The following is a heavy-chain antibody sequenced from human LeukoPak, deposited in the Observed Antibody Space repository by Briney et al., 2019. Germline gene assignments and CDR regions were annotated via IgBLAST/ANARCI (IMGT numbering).Heavy chain of an antibody. CDR1: GYTFTSYY. V-gene: IGHV1-46*01. Sequence: ASVKVSCKASGYTFTSYYMHWVRPAPGEGLEWMGIINPTGGSTSYEQKFQGRVTMTRDTSTSTIYMELSSLRSEDTAVYYCARDHYHKIHSVMVTAPDYWGQGTLVIVSS. CDR2: INPTGGST. CDR3: ARDHYHKIHSVMVTAPDY. D-gene: IGHD2-21*02. J-gene: IGHJ4*02.